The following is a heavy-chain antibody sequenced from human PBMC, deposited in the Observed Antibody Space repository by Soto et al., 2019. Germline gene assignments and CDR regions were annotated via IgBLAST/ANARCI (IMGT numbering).Heavy chain of an antibody. CDR1: GGSISSGGYY. CDR2: IYYSGST. D-gene: IGHD3-9*01. V-gene: IGHV4-30-4*08. CDR3: ARTVLGPDLLADSFVDYYYYMDV. Sequence: SETLSLTCTVSGGSISSGGYYWSWIRQHPGKGLEWIGYIYYSGSTYYNPSLKSRVTISADSSRGQFSLRLNSVTAADTAVYYCARTVLGPDLLADSFVDYYYYMDVWGQGTTVTVSS. J-gene: IGHJ6*03.